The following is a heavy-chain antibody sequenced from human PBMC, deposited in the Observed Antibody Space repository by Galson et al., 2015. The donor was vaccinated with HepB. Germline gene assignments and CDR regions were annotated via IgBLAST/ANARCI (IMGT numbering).Heavy chain of an antibody. J-gene: IGHJ4*02. CDR3: AREEHGTYYDFWRGHMKD. V-gene: IGHV1-3*01. D-gene: IGHD3-3*01. CDR1: GYTFTSYA. CDR2: INAGNGNT. Sequence: SVKVSCKASGYTFTSYAMHWVRQAPGQRLEWMGWINAGNGNTKYSQKFQGRVTITRDTSASTAYMELSSLRSEDTAVYYCAREEHGTYYDFWRGHMKDWGQGTLVTVSS.